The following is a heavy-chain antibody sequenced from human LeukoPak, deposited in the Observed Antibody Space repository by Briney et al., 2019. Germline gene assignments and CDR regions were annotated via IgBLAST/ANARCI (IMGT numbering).Heavy chain of an antibody. CDR1: GYTFTTYY. CDR2: ISAYNGNT. V-gene: IGHV1-18*04. CDR3: ARVDGSPDY. D-gene: IGHD2-15*01. Sequence: ASVKVSCKASGYTFTTYYMHWVRQAPGQGLEWMGWISAYNGNTNYAQKLQGRVTMTTDTSTSTAHMELRSLRSDDTAVYYCARVDGSPDYWGQGTLVTVSS. J-gene: IGHJ4*02.